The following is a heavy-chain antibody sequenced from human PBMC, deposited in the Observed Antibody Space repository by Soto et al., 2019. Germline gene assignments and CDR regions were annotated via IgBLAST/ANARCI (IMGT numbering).Heavy chain of an antibody. D-gene: IGHD3-9*01. CDR2: IYYRGNT. CDR3: ARLEGLATISYYFDF. CDR1: GDSINSDNYY. J-gene: IGHJ4*02. Sequence: QLQLQESGPGLVKPSETLSLTCSVSGDSINSDNYYWGWIRQPPGKGLEWIGSIYYRGNTYYNPSLQTRVTISLDKSKSQFSLKLNSVTAADSAMYFCARLEGLATISYYFDFWGQGALVTVSS. V-gene: IGHV4-39*01.